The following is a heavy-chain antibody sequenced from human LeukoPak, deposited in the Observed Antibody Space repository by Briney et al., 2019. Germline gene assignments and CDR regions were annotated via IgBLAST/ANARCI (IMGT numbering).Heavy chain of an antibody. CDR1: GFTFRSYA. D-gene: IGHD3-9*01. V-gene: IGHV3-64*01. J-gene: IGHJ4*02. CDR3: ARTLNFDWSYFDY. Sequence: GGSLRLSCAASGFTFRSYAMKWVRQAPGKGLEYVSAISSNGGSTYYANSVKGRFTISRDNSKNTLYLQMGSLRAEDMAVYYCARTLNFDWSYFDYWGQGTLVTVSS. CDR2: ISSNGGST.